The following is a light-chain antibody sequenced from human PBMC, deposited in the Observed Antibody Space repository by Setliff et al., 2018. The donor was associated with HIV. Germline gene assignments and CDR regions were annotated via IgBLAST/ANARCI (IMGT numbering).Light chain of an antibody. CDR2: EVI. CDR3: SSFTSSGTYV. V-gene: IGLV2-14*02. CDR1: SGDVGSYNL. J-gene: IGLJ1*01. Sequence: QSVLTQPASVSGSPGQSIIISCTGTSGDVGSYNLVSWYQQHPGKAPRVIIYEVIQRPSGVSDRFSASKSGNTASLTISGLQAEDEADYYCSSFTSSGTYVFGTGTKVTVL.